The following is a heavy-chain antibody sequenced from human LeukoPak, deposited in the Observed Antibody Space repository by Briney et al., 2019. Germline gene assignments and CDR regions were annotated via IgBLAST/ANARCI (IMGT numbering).Heavy chain of an antibody. J-gene: IGHJ4*02. CDR2: ISGDGGST. CDR3: ARRGPMASFDY. Sequence: GGSLRLSCAASGFTFSTLAMHWVRQAPGKGLEWVSLISGDGGSTYYADSVKGRFTISRDNSKNSLYLQMNSLRTEDTALYYCARRGPMASFDYWGQGTLVTVSS. CDR1: GFTFSTLA. D-gene: IGHD5-24*01. V-gene: IGHV3-43*02.